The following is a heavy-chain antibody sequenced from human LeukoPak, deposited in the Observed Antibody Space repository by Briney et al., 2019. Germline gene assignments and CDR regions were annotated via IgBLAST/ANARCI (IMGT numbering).Heavy chain of an antibody. D-gene: IGHD3-22*01. CDR2: IWYDGSNK. CDR1: GFTFSSYG. CDR3: ARDRYYYDSSGYPPLDY. V-gene: IGHV3-33*01. J-gene: IGHJ4*02. Sequence: TGGSLRLSCAASGFTFSSYGMHWVRQAPGKGLEWVAVIWYDGSNKYYADSVKGRFTISRDNSKNTLYLQMNSLRAEDTAVYYCARDRYYYDSSGYPPLDYWGQGTLVTVSS.